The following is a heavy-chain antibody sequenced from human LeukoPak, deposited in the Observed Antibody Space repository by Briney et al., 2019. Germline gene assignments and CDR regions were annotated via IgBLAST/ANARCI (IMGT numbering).Heavy chain of an antibody. CDR3: ARATPGYSGYDYGTAPYFDY. CDR2: ISSSGSTI. CDR1: GFTFSSYE. J-gene: IGHJ4*02. D-gene: IGHD5-12*01. Sequence: PGGSLRLSCAASGFTFSSYEMNWVRQAPGKGLEWVSYISSSGSTIYYADSVKGRFTISRDNAKSSLYLQMNSLRAEDTAVYYCARATPGYSGYDYGTAPYFDYWGQGTLVTVSS. V-gene: IGHV3-48*03.